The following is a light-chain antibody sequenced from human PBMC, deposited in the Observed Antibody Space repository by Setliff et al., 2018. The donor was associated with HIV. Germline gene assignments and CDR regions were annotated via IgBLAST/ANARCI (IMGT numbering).Light chain of an antibody. CDR2: DVS. Sequence: QSVLTQPASVSGSPGQSITISCTGTSSDVGGYNYVSWYQQHPGKAPKLMIYDVSNRPSGVSNRFSGSKSGNTASLTISGLQAEDEADYYCSSYTRRSTSVLGTGTKVTVL. CDR3: SSYTRRSTSV. V-gene: IGLV2-14*03. J-gene: IGLJ1*01. CDR1: SSDVGGYNY.